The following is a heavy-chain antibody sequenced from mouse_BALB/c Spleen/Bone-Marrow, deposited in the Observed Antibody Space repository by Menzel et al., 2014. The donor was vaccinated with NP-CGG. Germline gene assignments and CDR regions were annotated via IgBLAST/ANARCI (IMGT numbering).Heavy chain of an antibody. Sequence: EVQLVESGGGLVQPGGSLKLSCAPSGFTFXDYYMYWVRQTPEKRLEWVAYITKGGGSTYYPDIVKGRFTISRDNAKNTLYLQMSRLKSEDTAMYYCARQLAYAMDYWGQGTSVTVSS. V-gene: IGHV5-12*01. J-gene: IGHJ4*01. CDR1: GFTFXDYY. CDR3: ARQLAYAMDY. D-gene: IGHD4-1*01. CDR2: ITKGGGST.